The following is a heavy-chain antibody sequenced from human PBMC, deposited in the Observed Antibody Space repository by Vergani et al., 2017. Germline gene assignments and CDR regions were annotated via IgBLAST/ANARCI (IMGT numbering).Heavy chain of an antibody. Sequence: QVQLVESGGGVVQPGRSLRLSCAASGFTFSSYGMHWVRQAPGKGLEWVAVISYDGSNKYYADSVKGRFTISRDNSKNTLYLQMNSLRAEDTAVDYCAKDLRDRVFDYWGQGTLVTVSS. V-gene: IGHV3-30*18. D-gene: IGHD3-10*01. CDR1: GFTFSSYG. CDR3: AKDLRDRVFDY. J-gene: IGHJ4*02. CDR2: ISYDGSNK.